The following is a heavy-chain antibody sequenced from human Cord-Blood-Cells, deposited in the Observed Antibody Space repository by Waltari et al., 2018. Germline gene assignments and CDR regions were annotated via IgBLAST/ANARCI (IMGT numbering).Heavy chain of an antibody. CDR3: ARHGYSSSSYYFDY. J-gene: IGHJ4*02. CDR2: IYYSGST. D-gene: IGHD6-6*01. Sequence: QLQLQESGPGLVKPSETLSLTCTVSGGSISSSSYHWGWIRQPPGKGLEWIGSIYYSGSTYYNPSLKSRVTISVDTSKNQFSLKLSSVTAADTAVYYCARHGYSSSSYYFDYWGQGTMVTVSS. CDR1: GGSISSSSYH. V-gene: IGHV4-39*01.